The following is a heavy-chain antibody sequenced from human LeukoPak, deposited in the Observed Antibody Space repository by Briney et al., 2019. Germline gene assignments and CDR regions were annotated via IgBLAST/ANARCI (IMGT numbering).Heavy chain of an antibody. V-gene: IGHV4-39*01. Sequence: SETLSLTCTVSGGSISSSSYYWGWIRQPPGKGLEWIGSIYYSGSTYYNPSLKSRVTISVDTSKSQFSLKLSSVTAADTAVYYCASQTQQLVHFDYWGQGTLVTVSS. J-gene: IGHJ4*02. D-gene: IGHD6-13*01. CDR1: GGSISSSSYY. CDR2: IYYSGST. CDR3: ASQTQQLVHFDY.